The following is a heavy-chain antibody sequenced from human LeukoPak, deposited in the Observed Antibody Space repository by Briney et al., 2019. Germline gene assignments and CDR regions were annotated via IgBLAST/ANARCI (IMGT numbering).Heavy chain of an antibody. Sequence: PSETLSLTCAVYGGSFSGYYWRWIRQPPGKGLEWIGEINHSGSTNYNPSLKSRVTISVDTSKNQFSLKLSSVTAADTAVYYCARARELPGYYYMDVWGKGTTVTVSS. CDR2: INHSGST. CDR1: GGSFSGYY. J-gene: IGHJ6*03. V-gene: IGHV4-34*01. CDR3: ARARELPGYYYMDV. D-gene: IGHD1-7*01.